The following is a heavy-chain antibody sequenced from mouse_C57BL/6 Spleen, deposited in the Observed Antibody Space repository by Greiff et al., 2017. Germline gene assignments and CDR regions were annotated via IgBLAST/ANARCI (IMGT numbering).Heavy chain of an antibody. CDR2: IDPTSGGT. J-gene: IGHJ2*01. D-gene: IGHD4-1*02. V-gene: IGHV1-72*01. CDR3: ARVNCDPYYFDD. CDR1: GYTFTSYW. Sequence: VQLQQPGAELVKPGASVKLSCKASGYTFTSYWMHWVKQRPGRGLEWIGRIDPTSGGTKYNEKFKSRATLTVDKHSSTAYMQRSRLTSEDSAVYCAARVNCDPYYFDDWGQGTTLTVSS.